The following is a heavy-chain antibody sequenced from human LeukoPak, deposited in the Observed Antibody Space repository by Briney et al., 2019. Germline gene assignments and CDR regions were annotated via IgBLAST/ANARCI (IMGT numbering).Heavy chain of an antibody. Sequence: GGSLRLSCAASGITFSSSWMHWVRQAPGKGLVWVSRINSDGTTTSYADSVKGRFTISRDNPKNTLYLQMNNLRAEDTAVYYCARGESGGPDWGQGTLVTVSS. CDR1: GITFSSSW. J-gene: IGHJ4*02. V-gene: IGHV3-74*01. CDR3: ARGESGGPD. D-gene: IGHD3-10*01. CDR2: INSDGTTT.